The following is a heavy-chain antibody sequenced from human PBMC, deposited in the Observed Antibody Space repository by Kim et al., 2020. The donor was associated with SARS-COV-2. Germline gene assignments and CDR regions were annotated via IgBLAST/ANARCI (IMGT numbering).Heavy chain of an antibody. CDR3: ERGDSNYVILSYGMDV. CDR1: GFTFSGYY. J-gene: IGHJ6*02. Sequence: GGSLRLSCADSGFTFSGYYMSWIRQAPGKGLEWISYISRRSDYTNYADSVKGRFTISRDNDNNSLYLQMNSLRAEDTAVYYCERGDSNYVILSYGMDVWGQETTVTVSS. V-gene: IGHV3-11*06. D-gene: IGHD4-4*01. CDR2: ISRRSDYT.